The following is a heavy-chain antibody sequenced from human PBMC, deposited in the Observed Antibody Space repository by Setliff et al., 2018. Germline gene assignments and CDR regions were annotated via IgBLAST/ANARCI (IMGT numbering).Heavy chain of an antibody. Sequence: SETLSLTCTVSGGSISSHYWSWIRQPPGKGLEWIGYIHYSGSINYNPSLKSRVTISVDTSKNQFSLKMTSMTAADTAVYYCARASWYYDFWSGSEGSGWFDPWVPETLLVTVSS. J-gene: IGHJ5*02. D-gene: IGHD3-3*01. CDR2: IHYSGSI. CDR3: ARASWYYDFWSGSEGSGWFDP. V-gene: IGHV4-59*11. CDR1: GGSISSHY.